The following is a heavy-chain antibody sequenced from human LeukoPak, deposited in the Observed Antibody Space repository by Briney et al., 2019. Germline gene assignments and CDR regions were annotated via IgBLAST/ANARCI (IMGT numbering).Heavy chain of an antibody. CDR2: ISSSSGYK. V-gene: IGHV3-21*01. J-gene: IGHJ4*02. CDR3: ARETTVTTPLFDY. Sequence: GGSLRLSCAVSGFTFSSYSMTWVRQAPGKGLEWVSSISSSSGYKYYADSVKGRFTISRDNAKNSLYLQMDSLRAEDAAVYYCARETTVTTPLFDYWGQGTLVTVSS. CDR1: GFTFSSYS. D-gene: IGHD4-17*01.